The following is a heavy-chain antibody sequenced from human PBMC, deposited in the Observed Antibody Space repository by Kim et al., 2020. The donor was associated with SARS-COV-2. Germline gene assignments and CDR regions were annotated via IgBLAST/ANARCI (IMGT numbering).Heavy chain of an antibody. J-gene: IGHJ6*02. CDR3: ARGSMVRGEDDDYFYYYGMDV. Sequence: GKGLEWIGSIYYSGSTYYNPSRKSRVTISVDTSKNQFSLKLSSVTAADTAVYYCARGSMVRGEDDDYFYYYGMDVWGQGTTVTVSS. V-gene: IGHV4-39*01. D-gene: IGHD3-10*01. CDR2: IYYSGST.